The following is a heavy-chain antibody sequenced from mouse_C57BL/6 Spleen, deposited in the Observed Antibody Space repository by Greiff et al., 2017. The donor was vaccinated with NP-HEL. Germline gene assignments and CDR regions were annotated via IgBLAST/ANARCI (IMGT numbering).Heavy chain of an antibody. J-gene: IGHJ4*01. D-gene: IGHD1-1*01. CDR2: IYPGDGDT. Sequence: VQLQQSGPELVKPGASVKISCKASGYAFSSSWMNWVKQRPGKGLEWIGRIYPGDGDTNYNGKFKGKATLTADKSSSTAYMQLSSLTSEDSAVYCCARSIYYGSSYGAMDYWGQGTSVTVSS. CDR1: GYAFSSSW. CDR3: ARSIYYGSSYGAMDY. V-gene: IGHV1-82*01.